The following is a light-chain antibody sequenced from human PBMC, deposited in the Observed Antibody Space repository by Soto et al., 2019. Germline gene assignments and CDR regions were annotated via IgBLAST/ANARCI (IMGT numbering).Light chain of an antibody. V-gene: IGKV1-9*01. CDR2: AAS. CDR3: QQLNSYPPNT. Sequence: IQLTQSPSSLSASVGDRVTITCRASQGISSYLAWYQQKPWKAPKLLIYAASTLQSGVPSRFSGSGSGTDFTLTISSLQPEDFATYYCQQLNSYPPNTFGPGTKVDIK. J-gene: IGKJ3*01. CDR1: QGISSY.